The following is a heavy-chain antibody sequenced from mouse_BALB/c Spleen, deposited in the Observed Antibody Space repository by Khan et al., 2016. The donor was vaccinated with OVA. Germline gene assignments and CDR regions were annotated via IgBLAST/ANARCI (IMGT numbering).Heavy chain of an antibody. CDR3: ARRGLRWDLDY. Sequence: VQLQESGAELAKPGASVKMSCKASGYTFINYWILWVKQRPGQGLEWIGCINPSIGDPANIQNFKDKATLTADTSSRTSYMQLSSLTAEAAAVYYGARRGLRWDLDYWGQGTTRTVSS. CDR2: INPSIGDP. J-gene: IGHJ2*01. CDR1: GYTFINYW. V-gene: IGHV1-7*01. D-gene: IGHD1-1*02.